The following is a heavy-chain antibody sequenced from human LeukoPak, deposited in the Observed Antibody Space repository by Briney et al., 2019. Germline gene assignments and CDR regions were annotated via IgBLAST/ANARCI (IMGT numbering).Heavy chain of an antibody. CDR1: GYTFTDFY. J-gene: IGHJ6*03. Sequence: GASAKVSCKASGYTFTDFYMLWVRQAPGQGLEWMGWIKPNSGGTDYAQKFQGRVTMTRDTSTSTAYMELSRLRSDDTAVYHCARGHGSYYYYMDVWGKGTTVTVSS. V-gene: IGHV1-2*02. D-gene: IGHD3-10*01. CDR3: ARGHGSYYYYMDV. CDR2: IKPNSGGT.